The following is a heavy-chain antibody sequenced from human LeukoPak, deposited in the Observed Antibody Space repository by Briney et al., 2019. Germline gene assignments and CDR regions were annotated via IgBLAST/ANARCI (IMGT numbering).Heavy chain of an antibody. J-gene: IGHJ4*02. Sequence: SVKVSCKASGGTFSSYAISWVRQAPGQGLEWMGGIIPIFGTANYAQKLQGRVTITADESTSTAYMELSSLRSEDTAVYYCARDRIYYYDSSGYWGFFDYWGQGTLVTVSS. CDR1: GGTFSSYA. CDR3: ARDRIYYYDSSGYWGFFDY. D-gene: IGHD3-22*01. CDR2: IIPIFGTA. V-gene: IGHV1-69*01.